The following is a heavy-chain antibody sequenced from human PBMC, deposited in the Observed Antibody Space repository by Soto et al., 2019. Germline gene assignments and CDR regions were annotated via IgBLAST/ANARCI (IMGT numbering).Heavy chain of an antibody. CDR1: GFTFSDYY. J-gene: IGHJ6*03. Sequence: QVQLVESGGGLVKPGGSLRLSCAASGFTFSDYYKSWIRQAPGKGLEWVSYISSSGSTIYYADSVKGRFTISRDNAKNSLYLQMNSVRAEDTDVYYCARDFHGGYSYGYYSYYYLDVWGKGTTVTVSS. CDR3: ARDFHGGYSYGYYSYYYLDV. V-gene: IGHV3-11*01. CDR2: ISSSGSTI. D-gene: IGHD5-18*01.